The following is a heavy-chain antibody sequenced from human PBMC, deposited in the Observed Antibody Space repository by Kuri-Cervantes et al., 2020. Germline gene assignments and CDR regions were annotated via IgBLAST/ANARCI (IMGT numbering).Heavy chain of an antibody. J-gene: IGHJ4*02. D-gene: IGHD2-15*01. Sequence: GGSLRLSCAAPGFTFSSYEMNWVRQAPGKGLEWVSYISSSGSTIYYADSVKGRFTISRDNAKNSLYLQMNSLRAEDTALYHCARGYCSGGSCYSGENLFDYWGQGTLVTVSS. CDR2: ISSSGSTI. V-gene: IGHV3-48*03. CDR3: ARGYCSGGSCYSGENLFDY. CDR1: GFTFSSYE.